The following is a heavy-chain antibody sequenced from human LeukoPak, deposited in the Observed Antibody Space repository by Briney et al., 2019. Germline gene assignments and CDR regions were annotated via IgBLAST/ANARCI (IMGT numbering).Heavy chain of an antibody. CDR3: ARAWGGGIAAAGTMIEGDY. J-gene: IGHJ4*02. Sequence: GGSLRLSCVASEFTLSDYWMTWVRQAPGKGLEWVANIKKDGREKNYVDSVKGRFSISRDNAGNSLFLQMNSLSVEDTAVYYCARAWGGGIAAAGTMIEGDYWGQGTLVTVSS. CDR2: IKKDGREK. D-gene: IGHD6-13*01. V-gene: IGHV3-7*01. CDR1: EFTLSDYW.